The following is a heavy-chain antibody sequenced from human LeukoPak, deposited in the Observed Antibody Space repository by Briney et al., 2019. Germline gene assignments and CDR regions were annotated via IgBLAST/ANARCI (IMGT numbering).Heavy chain of an antibody. V-gene: IGHV4-34*01. Sequence: SETLSLTCAVYGGSFSGYYWSWIRQPPGKGLEWIGEINHSGSTNYNPSLKSRVTISGDTSKNQFSLKLSSVTAADTAVYYCARSGAPPVVTLHYYYYMDVWGKGTTVTVSS. D-gene: IGHD4-23*01. CDR3: ARSGAPPVVTLHYYYYMDV. CDR1: GGSFSGYY. CDR2: INHSGST. J-gene: IGHJ6*03.